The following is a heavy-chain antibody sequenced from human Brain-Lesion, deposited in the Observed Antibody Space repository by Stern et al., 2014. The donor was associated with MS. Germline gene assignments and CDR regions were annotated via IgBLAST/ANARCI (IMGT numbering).Heavy chain of an antibody. D-gene: IGHD2-15*01. Sequence: HLVESGPGLVKPSETLSLTCTVAGGSVSSTSYAWAWIRQPPGKGLEWIGTIYYSGNTYYSPSLTSRLTISLDTSQNQFSLSLRSVTAADTAVYYCAGEEDIRYCSGGSCTGNWFDPWGQGTLVTVSS. J-gene: IGHJ5*02. CDR2: IYYSGNT. V-gene: IGHV4-39*01. CDR1: GGSVSSTSYA. CDR3: AGEEDIRYCSGGSCTGNWFDP.